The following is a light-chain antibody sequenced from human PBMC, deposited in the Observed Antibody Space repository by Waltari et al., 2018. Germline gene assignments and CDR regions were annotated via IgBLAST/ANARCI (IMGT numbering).Light chain of an antibody. CDR2: VNSDGSH. CDR1: SGHSSNI. J-gene: IGLJ3*02. CDR3: QTGGHGTWV. V-gene: IGLV4-69*01. Sequence: QLVVTQSPSASAPLGASVKLTCTLSSGHSSNIVAWHQQRPEKGPRYLMKVNSDGSHIKGDDIPDRFSGSSSGAERYLTISSLQPDDEADYYCQTGGHGTWVFGGGTTLTVL.